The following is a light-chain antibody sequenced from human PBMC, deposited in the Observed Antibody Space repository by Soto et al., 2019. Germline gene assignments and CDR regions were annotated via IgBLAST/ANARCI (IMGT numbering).Light chain of an antibody. CDR3: QQYNNRPLYT. J-gene: IGKJ2*01. Sequence: EIVMTQSPATLSVSPGERATLSCGASQSVFSNLAWYQQKPGQAPRLLIYGASTRATGIPARFSCSGSGTEVTLTISSLQSEDFAVYYCQQYNNRPLYTFGQETKREIK. CDR1: QSVFSN. CDR2: GAS. V-gene: IGKV3-15*01.